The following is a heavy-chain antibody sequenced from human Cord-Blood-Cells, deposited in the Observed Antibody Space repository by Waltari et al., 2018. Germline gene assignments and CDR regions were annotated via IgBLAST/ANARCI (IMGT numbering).Heavy chain of an antibody. CDR3: AHDSSSNAFDI. Sequence: TLTCTFSGFSLSTSGVGVGWIRHPPGKDLEWLAIIYWAYDKRYSPSVKSRLTITKDTAKNKVVLTMTNTDPVDTATYYCAHDSSSNAFDIWGQGTMVTVSS. CDR1: GFSLSTSGVG. V-gene: IGHV2-5*02. J-gene: IGHJ3*02. CDR2: IYWAYDK. D-gene: IGHD6-6*01.